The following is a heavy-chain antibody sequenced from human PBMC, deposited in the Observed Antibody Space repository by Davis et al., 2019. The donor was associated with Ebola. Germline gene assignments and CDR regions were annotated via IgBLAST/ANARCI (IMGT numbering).Heavy chain of an antibody. Sequence: ASVKVSCKASGYSFTHYSFSWVRQAPGQGLEWMGWIRASNGYTNFAQKFQGRVTLTTYTSTNTAFMQLRSLRSDDTAVYYCARPLGSSWYLDPWGRGTLVTVSS. CDR1: GYSFTHYS. V-gene: IGHV1-18*01. CDR2: IRASNGYT. CDR3: ARPLGSSWYLDP. D-gene: IGHD6-13*01. J-gene: IGHJ2*01.